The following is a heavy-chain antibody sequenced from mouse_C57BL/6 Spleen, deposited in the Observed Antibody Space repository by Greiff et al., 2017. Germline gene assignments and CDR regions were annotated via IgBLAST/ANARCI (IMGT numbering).Heavy chain of an antibody. J-gene: IGHJ2*01. CDR2: IYPRSGNT. V-gene: IGHV1-81*01. CDR1: GYTFTSYG. CDR3: ARGGKGYYFDY. Sequence: VKVVESGAELARPGASVKLSCKASGYTFTSYGISWVKQRTGQGLEWIGEIYPRSGNTYYNEKFKGKATLTADKSSSTAYMALRSLTSEDSAVYFCARGGKGYYFDYWGQGTTLTVSS.